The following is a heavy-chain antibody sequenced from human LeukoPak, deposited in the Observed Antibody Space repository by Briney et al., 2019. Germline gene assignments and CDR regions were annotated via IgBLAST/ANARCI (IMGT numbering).Heavy chain of an antibody. V-gene: IGHV3-23*01. CDR3: ASPLTPRRVRGKVFDY. J-gene: IGHJ4*02. D-gene: IGHD3-10*01. CDR2: ISGSGGST. CDR1: GFTFNSYA. Sequence: PGGSLRLSCAASGFTFNSYAMSWVRQAPGKGLEWVTAISGSGGSTYYADSVKGRFTISRDNSKNTLYLQMNSLRAEDTAVYYCASPLTPRRVRGKVFDYWGQGTLVTVSS.